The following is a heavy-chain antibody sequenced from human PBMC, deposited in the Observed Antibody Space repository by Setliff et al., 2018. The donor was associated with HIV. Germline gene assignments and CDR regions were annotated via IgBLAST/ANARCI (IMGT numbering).Heavy chain of an antibody. Sequence: SETLSLTCAVSGGSISSSNWWSWVRQPPGKGLEWIGEIYHSGSANYNPSLKSRVIISIDTSKNQFSLKLTSVTSADTAVYFCARGLSSPFATGLWGQGTLVTVSS. D-gene: IGHD6-13*01. CDR3: ARGLSSPFATGL. V-gene: IGHV4-4*02. J-gene: IGHJ4*02. CDR2: IYHSGSA. CDR1: GGSISSSNW.